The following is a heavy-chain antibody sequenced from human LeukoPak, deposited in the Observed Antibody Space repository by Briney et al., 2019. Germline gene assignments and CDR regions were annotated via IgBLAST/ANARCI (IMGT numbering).Heavy chain of an antibody. J-gene: IGHJ4*02. Sequence: GGSLRLSCAASGFTFSDYYMSWIRQAPGEGLEWVSYISSSGSSIYYADSVKGRFTIYRDNAEDSLYLQMDSLRAEDTAVYYCAREDYGDYGASGYWGQGTLVTVSS. CDR3: AREDYGDYGASGY. D-gene: IGHD4-17*01. V-gene: IGHV3-11*04. CDR1: GFTFSDYY. CDR2: ISSSGSSI.